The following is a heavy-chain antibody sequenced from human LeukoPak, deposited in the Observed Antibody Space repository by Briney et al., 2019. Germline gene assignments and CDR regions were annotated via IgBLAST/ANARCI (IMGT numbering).Heavy chain of an antibody. V-gene: IGHV4-31*03. CDR2: IYYSGTT. J-gene: IGHJ4*02. CDR3: ARRRDRGYDFDY. D-gene: IGHD5-12*01. Sequence: PSRTLSLTCTVSGDSISAGDYYWGSIRQHPGKGLEWLGYIYYSGTTYYNTSLKSGLTISVDTSKSQFSLRLSSVTAADTAVYYCARRRDRGYDFDYWGQGTLVIVSS. CDR1: GDSISAGDYY.